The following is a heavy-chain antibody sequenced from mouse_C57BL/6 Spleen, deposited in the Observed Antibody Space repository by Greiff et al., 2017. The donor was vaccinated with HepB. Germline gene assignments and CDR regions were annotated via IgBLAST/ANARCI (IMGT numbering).Heavy chain of an antibody. CDR2: INRGSGKT. J-gene: IGHJ4*01. CDR3: AITKIVRYPMDY. V-gene: IGHV1-84*01. Sequence: QVQLMQSGPELVKPGASVKISCKASGFTFTDYYINWVKQTPGQGLEWIGCINRGSGKTKYNEKFKGKATMTVDTSYNTVYMQISSLNSEDSAVYFCAITKIVRYPMDYWGQGTSVTVSS. D-gene: IGHD1-1*01. CDR1: GFTFTDYY.